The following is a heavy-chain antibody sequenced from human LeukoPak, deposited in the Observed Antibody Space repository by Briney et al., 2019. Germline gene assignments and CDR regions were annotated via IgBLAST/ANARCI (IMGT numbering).Heavy chain of an antibody. CDR2: IYPGDSDT. Sequence: KPGESLKISCKGSGYSFTSYWIGWVRQMPGKGLEWMGIIYPGDSDTRYSPSFQGQVTISADKSISTAYLQWSSLKASDTAMYYCARHRVLKDFWSGYRIRGYYYYMDVWGKGTTVTVSS. CDR3: ARHRVLKDFWSGYRIRGYYYYMDV. CDR1: GYSFTSYW. D-gene: IGHD3-3*01. V-gene: IGHV5-51*01. J-gene: IGHJ6*03.